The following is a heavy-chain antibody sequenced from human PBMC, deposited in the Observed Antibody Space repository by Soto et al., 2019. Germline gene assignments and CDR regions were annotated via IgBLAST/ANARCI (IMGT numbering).Heavy chain of an antibody. J-gene: IGHJ4*02. D-gene: IGHD3-22*01. V-gene: IGHV4-30-4*01. Sequence: QVQLQESGPGLVKPSQTLSLTCTVSGASISGGDYYWTWIRQPPGKGLEWIGSIYYTGNTYSNPSLEIRLSISVDPSNNKFALRLTSVTAPDTAIYYCARATYDSSTYYLDYWGQGTLVTVSS. CDR3: ARATYDSSTYYLDY. CDR1: GASISGGDYY. CDR2: IYYTGNT.